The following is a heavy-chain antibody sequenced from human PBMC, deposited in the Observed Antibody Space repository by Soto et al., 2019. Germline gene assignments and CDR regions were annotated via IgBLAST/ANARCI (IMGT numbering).Heavy chain of an antibody. Sequence: QVQLQESGPGLVKPSETLSLTCTVSGGSISSYYWSWIRQPPGKGLEWIGYIYYSGSTNYNPSLKSQVTISVDTSKNQFSLKLSSVTAADTAVYYCARDGVIRNFDYWGQGTLVTVSS. CDR3: ARDGVIRNFDY. J-gene: IGHJ4*02. V-gene: IGHV4-59*01. CDR1: GGSISSYY. CDR2: IYYSGST. D-gene: IGHD3-10*01.